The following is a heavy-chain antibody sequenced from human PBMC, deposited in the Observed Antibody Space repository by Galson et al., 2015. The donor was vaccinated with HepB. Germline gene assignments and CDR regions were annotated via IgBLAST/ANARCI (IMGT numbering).Heavy chain of an antibody. CDR3: ATYYYDSSGYYPQPSVNYYYYYGMDV. J-gene: IGHJ6*02. CDR1: GGTFSSHA. D-gene: IGHD3-22*01. Sequence: SVKVSCKASGGTFSSHAISWVRQAPGQGLEWMGGIIPIFGTANYAQKLQGRVTMTTDTSTSTAYMELRSLRSDDTAVYYCATYYYDSSGYYPQPSVNYYYYYGMDVWGQGTTVTVSS. V-gene: IGHV1-69*05. CDR2: IIPIFGTA.